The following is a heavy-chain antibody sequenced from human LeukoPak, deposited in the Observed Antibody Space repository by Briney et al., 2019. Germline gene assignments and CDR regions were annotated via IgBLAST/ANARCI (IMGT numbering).Heavy chain of an antibody. CDR1: GFTFSSYG. CDR3: ARGRLRYFDWSHDAFDI. V-gene: IGHV3-64*01. D-gene: IGHD3-9*01. Sequence: PGGSLRLSCAASGFTFSSYGMHWVRQAPGKGLEYVSAISSNGGSTYYANSVKGRFTISRDNSKNTLYLQMGSLRAEDMAVYYCARGRLRYFDWSHDAFDIWGQGTMVTVSS. J-gene: IGHJ3*02. CDR2: ISSNGGST.